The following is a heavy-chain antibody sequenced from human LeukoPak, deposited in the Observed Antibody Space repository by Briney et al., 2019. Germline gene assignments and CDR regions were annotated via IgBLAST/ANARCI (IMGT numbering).Heavy chain of an antibody. J-gene: IGHJ4*02. CDR1: GGSISRGGYY. CDR3: AREVTGSYLDY. D-gene: IGHD3-10*01. CDR2: IYYSGST. Sequence: SETLSLTCTVSGGSISRGGYYWSWIRQHPGKGLEWIGYIYYSGSTYYNPSLKSRVTISVDTSKDQFSLKLSSVTAADTAVYYCAREVTGSYLDYWGQGTLVTVSS. V-gene: IGHV4-31*03.